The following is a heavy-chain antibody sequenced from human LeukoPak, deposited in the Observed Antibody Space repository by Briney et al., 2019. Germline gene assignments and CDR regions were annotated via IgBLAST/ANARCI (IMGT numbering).Heavy chain of an antibody. V-gene: IGHV4-59*01. Sequence: SETLSLTCSVSVGSISIDYWAWIRQPPGKGRDWICYMYYTGSTNYNPSLKSRVTISLATSKKPFSLKLSSVTAADTAVYYCVRVSLVYGMDVWGRGTTVTVSS. J-gene: IGHJ6*02. CDR3: VRVSLVYGMDV. CDR2: MYYTGST. CDR1: VGSISIDY.